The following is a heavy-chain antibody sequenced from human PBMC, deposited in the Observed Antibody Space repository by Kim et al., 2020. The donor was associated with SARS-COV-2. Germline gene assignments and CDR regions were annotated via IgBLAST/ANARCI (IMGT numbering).Heavy chain of an antibody. CDR1: GFRFSDYS. CDR2: ITGGRDI. CDR3: ARGEKDKSDFSGRL. D-gene: IGHD5-12*01. Sequence: GGSLRLSCAASGFRFSDYSMNWVRQAPGKGLEWVSAITGGRDIYYADSVRGRVTISRDNARNTVDMQMNYLRADDTAVYYCARGEKDKSDFSGRLWGQGAPVTVSS. V-gene: IGHV3-21*06. J-gene: IGHJ4*02.